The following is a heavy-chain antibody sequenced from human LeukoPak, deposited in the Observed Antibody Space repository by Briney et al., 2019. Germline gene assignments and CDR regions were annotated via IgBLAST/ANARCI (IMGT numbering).Heavy chain of an antibody. Sequence: SETLSLTCTVSGGSISSYYWSWIRQPPGKGLEWIGYIYYSGSTNYNPSLKSRVTISVDTSKNQFSLKLSSVTAADTAVYYCARSYCSSTSCYGGYYYYGMDVWGQGTTVTVSS. V-gene: IGHV4-59*01. CDR2: IYYSGST. CDR1: GGSISSYY. D-gene: IGHD2-2*01. CDR3: ARSYCSSTSCYGGYYYYGMDV. J-gene: IGHJ6*02.